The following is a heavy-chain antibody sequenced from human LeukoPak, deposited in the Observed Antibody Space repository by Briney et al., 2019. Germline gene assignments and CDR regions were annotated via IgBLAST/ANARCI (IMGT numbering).Heavy chain of an antibody. D-gene: IGHD3-22*01. Sequence: PSETLSLTCAVYGGSFSGYYWSWIRQPPGKGLEWIGEIDHGGSTNYNPSLKSRVTISVDTSKNQFSLKLSSVTAADTAVYYCARHLAEGDYYDSSGYFDYWGQGTLVTVSS. J-gene: IGHJ4*02. CDR2: IDHGGST. CDR3: ARHLAEGDYYDSSGYFDY. V-gene: IGHV4-34*01. CDR1: GGSFSGYY.